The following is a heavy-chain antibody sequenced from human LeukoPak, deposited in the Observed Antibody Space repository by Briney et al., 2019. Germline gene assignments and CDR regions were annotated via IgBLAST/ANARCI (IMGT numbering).Heavy chain of an antibody. V-gene: IGHV4-4*07. D-gene: IGHD3-22*01. CDR3: ARDLRYYYDSSGYYKY. J-gene: IGHJ4*02. Sequence: SETLSLTCTVSGGSISSYYWSWIRQPAGKGLEWIGRIYTSGSTNYNPSLKSRVTMSVDTSKNQFSLKLSSVTAADTAVYYCARDLRYYYDSSGYYKYWGQGTLVTVSS. CDR2: IYTSGST. CDR1: GGSISSYY.